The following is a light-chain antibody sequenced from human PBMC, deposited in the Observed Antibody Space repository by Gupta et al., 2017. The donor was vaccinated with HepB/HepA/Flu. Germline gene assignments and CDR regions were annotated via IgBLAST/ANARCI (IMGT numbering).Light chain of an antibody. CDR3: QQYNNSPSYS. CDR2: DAS. J-gene: IGKJ2*03. Sequence: IQLTQSPSSLSASVGDRVTITCQASQDIRSSLNWYQQKQGKAPKLLIYDASNLEAGVPSRFSGSGSGTHFTFTISSLQPEDLGTYYCQQYNNSPSYSFGQGTQLEIK. V-gene: IGKV1-33*01. CDR1: QDIRSS.